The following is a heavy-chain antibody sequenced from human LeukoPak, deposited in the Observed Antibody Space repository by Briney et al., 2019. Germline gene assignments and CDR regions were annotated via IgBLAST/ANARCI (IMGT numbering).Heavy chain of an antibody. V-gene: IGHV4-59*01. CDR3: ARDPYSSRTLRPS. CDR1: GGSIRTYY. CDR2: IYYSGST. Sequence: PSETLSLTCTVSGGSIRTYYWSWIRQPPGKGLEWIGYIYYSGSTNYNPSLKSRVTISVDTSKNQFSLKLSSVTAADTAVYYCARDPYSSRTLRPSWGQGTLVTVSS. J-gene: IGHJ5*02. D-gene: IGHD6-13*01.